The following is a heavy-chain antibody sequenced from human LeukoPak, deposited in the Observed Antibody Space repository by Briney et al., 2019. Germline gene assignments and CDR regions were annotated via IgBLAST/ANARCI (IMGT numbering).Heavy chain of an antibody. CDR1: GRPHSRDY. CDR2: IYFSGSS. V-gene: IGHV4-59*08. D-gene: IGHD2-8*01. CDR3: VRHDNGYFHY. Sequence: SETLSLTCSVSGRPHSRDYWRWVRQPPGRGLEWIGYIYFSGSSRYHSSLESRLTLSVATSKNQFSLNLNSVTAADTAVYYCVRHDNGYFHYWGQGTLVTVSS. J-gene: IGHJ4*02.